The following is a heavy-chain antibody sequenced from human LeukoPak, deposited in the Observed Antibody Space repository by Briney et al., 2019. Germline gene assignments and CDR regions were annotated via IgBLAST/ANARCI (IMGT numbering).Heavy chain of an antibody. CDR2: IYHSGST. D-gene: IGHD3-3*01. Sequence: PSETLSLTCTVSGGSISSYYWSWIRQPPGKGLEWIGYIYHSGSTNYNPSLKSRVTISVDMSKNQISLKLSSVTAADTAVYYCARSRVWSVYWGYFDYWGQGTLVTVSS. J-gene: IGHJ4*02. CDR3: ARSRVWSVYWGYFDY. CDR1: GGSISSYY. V-gene: IGHV4-59*01.